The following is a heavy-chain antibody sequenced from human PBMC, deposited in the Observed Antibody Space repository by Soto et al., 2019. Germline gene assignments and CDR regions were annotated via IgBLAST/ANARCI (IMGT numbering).Heavy chain of an antibody. V-gene: IGHV1-18*04. Sequence: GASVKVSCKASGYTFTSYGISWVRQAPGQGLEWMGWISAYNGNTNYAQKLQGRVTMTTDTSTSTAYMELRSLRSDDTAVYYCARDYSSSSPLGYYYYYYGMDVWGQGTTVTVSS. CDR3: ARDYSSSSPLGYYYYYYGMDV. CDR2: ISAYNGNT. J-gene: IGHJ6*02. D-gene: IGHD6-6*01. CDR1: GYTFTSYG.